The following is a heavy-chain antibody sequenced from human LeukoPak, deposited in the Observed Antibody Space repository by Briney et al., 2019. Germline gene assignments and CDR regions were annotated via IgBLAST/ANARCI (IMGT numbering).Heavy chain of an antibody. Sequence: PGGSLRLSCAASGFTFSSYIMNWVRQAPGKGLEWVSSISSSSSYIYYADSVKGRFTISRDNAKNSLYLQMNSLRAEDTAVYYCARAGLWGAWFDPWGQGTLVTVSS. D-gene: IGHD3-16*01. CDR1: GFTFSSYI. CDR3: ARAGLWGAWFDP. CDR2: ISSSSSYI. V-gene: IGHV3-21*01. J-gene: IGHJ5*02.